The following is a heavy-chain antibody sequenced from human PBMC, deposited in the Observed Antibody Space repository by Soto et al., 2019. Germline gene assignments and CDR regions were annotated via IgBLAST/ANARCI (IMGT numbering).Heavy chain of an antibody. J-gene: IGHJ6*02. CDR2: ISGSGGST. V-gene: IGHV3-23*01. CDR1: GFTFSSYA. Sequence: GGSLRLSCAASGFTFSSYAMSWVRQAPGKGLEWVSAISGSGGSTYYADSVKGRFTISRDNSKNTLYLQMNSLRAEDTAVYYCARAPGYCSGGSCYYYYYYGMDVWGQGTTVTV. CDR3: ARAPGYCSGGSCYYYYYYGMDV. D-gene: IGHD2-15*01.